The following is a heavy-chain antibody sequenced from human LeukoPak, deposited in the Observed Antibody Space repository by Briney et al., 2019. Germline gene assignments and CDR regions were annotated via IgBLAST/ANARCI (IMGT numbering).Heavy chain of an antibody. D-gene: IGHD3-10*01. CDR2: INPNSGGT. CDR1: GYTFTGYY. V-gene: IGHV1-2*02. Sequence: ASVTVSCKASGYTFTGYYMHWVRQAPGQGLEWMGWINPNSGGTNYAQKFQGRVTMTRDTSISTAYMELSRLRSDDTAVYYCARAGQYYYGSGSPIDYWGQGTLVTVSS. J-gene: IGHJ4*02. CDR3: ARAGQYYYGSGSPIDY.